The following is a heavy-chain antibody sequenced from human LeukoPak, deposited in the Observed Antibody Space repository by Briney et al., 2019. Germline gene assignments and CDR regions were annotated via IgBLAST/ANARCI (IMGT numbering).Heavy chain of an antibody. CDR2: IIPIFGTA. D-gene: IGHD6-19*01. CDR1: GGTFNSYT. CDR3: AKGIAVAGTFDY. J-gene: IGHJ4*02. V-gene: IGHV1-69*06. Sequence: SVKVSCKASGGTFNSYTLSWVRQAPGQGLEWMGGIIPIFGTADYAQKFQGRVTITADKSTSTAYMELSSLRSEDTAVYYCAKGIAVAGTFDYWGQGTLVTVSS.